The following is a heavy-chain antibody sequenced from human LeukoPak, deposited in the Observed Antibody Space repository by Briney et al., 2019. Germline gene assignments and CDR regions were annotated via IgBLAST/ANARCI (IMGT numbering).Heavy chain of an antibody. V-gene: IGHV4-39*07. Sequence: SETLSLTCTVSGGSISSSSYYWGWIRQPPGKGLEWIGSIYYSGSTYYNPSLKSRVTISVDTSNNQFSLKLNSVTAADTAVYYCAKDALGNYGLDVFDYWGQGTLVTVSS. CDR2: IYYSGST. CDR3: AKDALGNYGLDVFDY. CDR1: GGSISSSSYY. J-gene: IGHJ4*02. D-gene: IGHD3-10*01.